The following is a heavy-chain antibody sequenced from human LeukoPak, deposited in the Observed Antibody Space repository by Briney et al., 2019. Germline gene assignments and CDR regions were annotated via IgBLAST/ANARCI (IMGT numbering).Heavy chain of an antibody. D-gene: IGHD2-21*02. J-gene: IGHJ4*02. CDR2: IFDNGST. V-gene: IGHV4-39*07. CDR1: GASISGSNVY. CDR3: ARARVRINCGRDCYSDYFDY. Sequence: PSETLSLTCTVSGASISGSNVYWGWIRQAPGKGLEWIGNIFDNGSTYIKSSLQSRVTKSVDTSKNQFFLKLSSVTVADTAVYYCARARVRINCGRDCYSDYFDYWGQGILVTVSS.